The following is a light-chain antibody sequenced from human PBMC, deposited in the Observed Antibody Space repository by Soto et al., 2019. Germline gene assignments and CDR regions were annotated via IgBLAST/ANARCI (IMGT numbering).Light chain of an antibody. Sequence: QSVLTQPPSASATPGQRVTISCSGSSSNIGGNYVYWYQQSPGTAPKLLISGDSQRPSGVPDRFSGSKSGTSASLAISRLRSEDEADYYCATWDDSLSGPVFGGGTKVTVL. V-gene: IGLV1-47*02. CDR2: GDS. CDR1: SSNIGGNY. J-gene: IGLJ2*01. CDR3: ATWDDSLSGPV.